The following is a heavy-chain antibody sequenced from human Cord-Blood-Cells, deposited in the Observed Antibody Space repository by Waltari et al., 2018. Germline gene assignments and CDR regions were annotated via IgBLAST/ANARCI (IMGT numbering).Heavy chain of an antibody. CDR1: GFTFSSYA. CDR2: ISGSGGST. CDR3: AKDPDYDILTGYYWFDP. Sequence: EVQLVESGGGLVQPGGSLRLSCAASGFTFSSYAMRWVRPAPGKGLEWVSAISGSGGSTYYADSVKGRFTISRDNSKNTLYLQMNSLRAEDTAVYYCAKDPDYDILTGYYWFDPWGQGTLVTVSS. J-gene: IGHJ5*02. V-gene: IGHV3-23*04. D-gene: IGHD3-9*01.